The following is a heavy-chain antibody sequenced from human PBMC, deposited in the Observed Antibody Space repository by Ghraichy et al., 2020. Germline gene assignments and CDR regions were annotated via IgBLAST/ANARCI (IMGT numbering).Heavy chain of an antibody. Sequence: GDLRLSCAASGFTFSGSAMHWVRQASGKGLEWVGRIRSKANNYATAYAASVKGRFTISRDDSRDTAYLQMNSLKTEDTAVYYCTRGFEYCGGGSCYTEFDYWGQGTLVTVSS. J-gene: IGHJ4*02. CDR3: TRGFEYCGGGSCYTEFDY. V-gene: IGHV3-73*01. D-gene: IGHD2-15*01. CDR1: GFTFSGSA. CDR2: IRSKANNYAT.